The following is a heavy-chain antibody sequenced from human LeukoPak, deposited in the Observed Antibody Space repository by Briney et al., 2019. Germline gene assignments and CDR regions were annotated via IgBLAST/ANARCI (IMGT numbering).Heavy chain of an antibody. J-gene: IGHJ4*02. CDR3: ARRSFLRPFDY. CDR2: INHSGST. CDR1: GGSFSGYY. V-gene: IGHV4-34*01. D-gene: IGHD3-3*01. Sequence: PSETLSLTCAVYGGSFSGYYWSWIRQPPGKGLEWIGEINHSGSTNYNPSLKSRVTISVDTSKNQFFLKLSSVTAADTAVYYCARRSFLRPFDYWGQGTLVTVSS.